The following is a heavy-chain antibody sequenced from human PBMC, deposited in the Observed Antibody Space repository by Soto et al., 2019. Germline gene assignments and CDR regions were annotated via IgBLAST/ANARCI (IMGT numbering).Heavy chain of an antibody. J-gene: IGHJ4*02. D-gene: IGHD3-3*01. CDR1: GLSVSSSD. CDR3: AKGGDSWSGYSHY. CDR2: IYSGGST. V-gene: IGHV3-53*02. Sequence: EVHLVETGGGLIQPGGSLRLSCAASGLSVSSSDMSWVRQASGKGLEWVSVIYSGGSTHDADSVKGRFTISRDNSKNTLYLQMNSLTNEDTAVYYCAKGGDSWSGYSHYWGRGTLVTVSS.